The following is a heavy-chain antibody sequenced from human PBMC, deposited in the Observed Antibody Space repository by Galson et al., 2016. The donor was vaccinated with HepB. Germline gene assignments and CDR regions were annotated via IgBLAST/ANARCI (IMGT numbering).Heavy chain of an antibody. CDR3: GTVFEN. CDR2: VNIDGTGT. V-gene: IGHV3-74*01. Sequence: SLRLSCAASGFIFTNSWKHWARPAPGKGLVWVARVNIDGTGTSYADSVRGRFTISRDHATKNLYRQMNSLIAEDTAVYYCGTVFENWGQGTLVTVSS. J-gene: IGHJ4*02. CDR1: GFIFTNSW.